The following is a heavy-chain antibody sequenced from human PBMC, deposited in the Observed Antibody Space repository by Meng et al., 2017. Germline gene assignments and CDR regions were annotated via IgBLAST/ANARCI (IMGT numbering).Heavy chain of an antibody. CDR1: GFTFSSYS. Sequence: GESLKISCAASGFTFSSYSMNWVRQAPGKGLEWVSSISSSSSYIYYADSVKGRFTISRDNAKNSLYLQMNSLRAEDTAVYYCAREGFLLVVADDAFDIWGRGTMVTVSS. J-gene: IGHJ3*02. V-gene: IGHV3-21*01. CDR3: AREGFLLVVADDAFDI. D-gene: IGHD3-22*01. CDR2: ISSSSSYI.